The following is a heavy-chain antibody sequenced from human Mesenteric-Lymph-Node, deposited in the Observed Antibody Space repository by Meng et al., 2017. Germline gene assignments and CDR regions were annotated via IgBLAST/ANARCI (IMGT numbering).Heavy chain of an antibody. D-gene: IGHD6-19*01. CDR1: GFTFSNAW. V-gene: IGHV3-15*01. CDR3: TTTCSGWYCNP. J-gene: IGHJ5*02. Sequence: GESLKISCAASGFTFSNAWMSWVRQAPGKGLEWVGRIKSKTDGGTTDYAAPVKGRFTISRDDSKNTLYLQMNSLKTEDTAVYYCTTTCSGWYCNPWGQGTQVTVSS. CDR2: IKSKTDGGTT.